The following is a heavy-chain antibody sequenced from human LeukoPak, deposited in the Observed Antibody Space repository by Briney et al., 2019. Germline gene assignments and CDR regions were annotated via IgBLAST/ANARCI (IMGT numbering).Heavy chain of an antibody. D-gene: IGHD4-17*01. J-gene: IGHJ4*02. CDR2: INHSGST. CDR3: ARGLLYGDDDY. CDR1: GGSFSGYY. V-gene: IGHV4-34*01. Sequence: SETLSLTCAVYGGSFSGYYWSWIRQPPGKGLEWIGEINHSGSTNYNPSLKSRVTISVDTPKNQFSLKLSSVTAADTAVYYCARGLLYGDDDYWGQGTLVTVSS.